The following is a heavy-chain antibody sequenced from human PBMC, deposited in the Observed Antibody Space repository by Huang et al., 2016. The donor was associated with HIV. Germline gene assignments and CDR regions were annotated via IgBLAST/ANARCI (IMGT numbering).Heavy chain of an antibody. V-gene: IGHV4-34*02. D-gene: IGHD3-10*01. J-gene: IGHJ5*02. CDR1: GGSLSGYY. CDR2: INHLGSP. CDR3: ARDATKNPRGWFDP. Sequence: QVHLQQWGAGLLKSAVTLSLTCAVYGGSLSGYYWSWLRQTPGKGLEWIGEINHLGSPNYNPSLKSRVSRSMDGSKKQFSLKLRSISDADTAVYFCARDATKNPRGWFDPWGQGTLVTVSS.